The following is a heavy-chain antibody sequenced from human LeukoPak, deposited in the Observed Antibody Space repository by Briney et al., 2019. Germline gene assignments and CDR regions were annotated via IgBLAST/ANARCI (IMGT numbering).Heavy chain of an antibody. J-gene: IGHJ4*02. CDR1: GFTFSSYS. D-gene: IGHD2-2*01. CDR3: ARDAPGEPIVVVPAAMAH. CDR2: ISSSSSYI. V-gene: IGHV3-21*01. Sequence: GGPLRLSCAASGFTFSSYSMNWVRQAPGKGLEWVSSISSSSSYIYYAYSVKGRFTISRDNANNSLYLQMNSLRAEDTAVYYCARDAPGEPIVVVPAAMAHWGQGTLVTVSS.